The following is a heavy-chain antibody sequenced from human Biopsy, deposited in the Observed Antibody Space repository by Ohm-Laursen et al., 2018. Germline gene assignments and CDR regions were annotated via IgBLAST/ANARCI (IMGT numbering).Heavy chain of an antibody. Sequence: GSSVKVSCKASGYTFNAYYMQWVRQAPGQGLEWMGWINPNNGGTNYAHKFQGRVTMTRDTSISTAYMELSSLRSDDTAVYYCAREYGDGAGNYWGCFDPWGQGTLVTVSS. CDR2: INPNNGGT. V-gene: IGHV1-2*02. CDR1: GYTFNAYY. CDR3: AREYGDGAGNYWGCFDP. J-gene: IGHJ5*02. D-gene: IGHD3-10*01.